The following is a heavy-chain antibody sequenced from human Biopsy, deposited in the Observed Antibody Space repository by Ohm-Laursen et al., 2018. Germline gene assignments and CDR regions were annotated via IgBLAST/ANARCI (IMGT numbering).Heavy chain of an antibody. CDR3: ARESPLRLGVCGAIRCFKEVFGMDV. D-gene: IGHD2-21*01. V-gene: IGHV1-46*01. CDR1: GYNFGNYY. CDR2: VNPVAEAT. J-gene: IGHJ6*02. Sequence: VSSMKASCKASGYNFGNYYINWVRKVPGQGLEWLGVVNPVAEATMYAQKFQDRITLTRDASTNTVYMDLTSLTSEDTAVYYCARESPLRLGVCGAIRCFKEVFGMDVWGQGTTVIVSS.